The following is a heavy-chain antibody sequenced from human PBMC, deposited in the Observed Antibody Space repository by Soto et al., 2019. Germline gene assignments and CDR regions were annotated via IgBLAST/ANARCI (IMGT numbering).Heavy chain of an antibody. J-gene: IGHJ6*02. V-gene: IGHV3-21*01. CDR2: ISTNSRYI. D-gene: IGHD2-15*01. CDR1: GFLFSSYR. CDR3: VSKQVIGYYYGLDV. Sequence: PGGSLRLSCAASGFLFSSYRMNWVRQAPGKGLEWISSISTNSRYIYYADSVEGRFTVSRDNSNNSLYLQMDNLRAEDTAVYYCVSKQVIGYYYGLDVWGRGTTVTVSS.